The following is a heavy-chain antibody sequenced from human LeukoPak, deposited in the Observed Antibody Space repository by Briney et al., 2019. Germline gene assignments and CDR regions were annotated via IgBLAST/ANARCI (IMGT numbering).Heavy chain of an antibody. D-gene: IGHD3-22*01. Sequence: PGGSLRLSCAASGFTFSSYAMSWVRQAPGKGLEWVSAISTTGGSTDYADSVKGRFTISTDNSKNTLYLQMNSLRAEDTAVYYCAKHAKFYYDSSGYLDYWGQGTLVTVSS. CDR1: GFTFSSYA. CDR3: AKHAKFYYDSSGYLDY. CDR2: ISTTGGST. J-gene: IGHJ4*02. V-gene: IGHV3-23*01.